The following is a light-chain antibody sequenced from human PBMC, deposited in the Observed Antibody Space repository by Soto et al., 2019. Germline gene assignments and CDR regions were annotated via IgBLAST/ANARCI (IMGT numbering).Light chain of an antibody. CDR1: SSNIGNDY. CDR3: GRWDSRLSTYV. CDR2: DNN. V-gene: IGLV1-51*01. J-gene: IGLJ1*01. Sequence: QSVLTQPPSVSAAPGQQVTISCSRSSSNIGNDYVSWYQQPPGTAPKLLIYDNNKRAAGIPDRFSGSESGTSATLGITGLQTGDEADYYCGRWDSRLSTYVFGTGTKVTV.